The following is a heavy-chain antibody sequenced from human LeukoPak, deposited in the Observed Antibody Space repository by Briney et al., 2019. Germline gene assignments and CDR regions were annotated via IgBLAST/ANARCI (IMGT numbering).Heavy chain of an antibody. D-gene: IGHD5-12*01. V-gene: IGHV1-46*01. Sequence: ASVTVSCKASGYTFTSYYMHWVRQAPGQGLEWMGIINPSGGSTSYAQKFQGRVTITRDTSASTAYMELSSLRSEDTAVYYCARDDSGYDLSDYYGMDVWGQGTTVTVSS. CDR3: ARDDSGYDLSDYYGMDV. CDR2: INPSGGST. J-gene: IGHJ6*02. CDR1: GYTFTSYY.